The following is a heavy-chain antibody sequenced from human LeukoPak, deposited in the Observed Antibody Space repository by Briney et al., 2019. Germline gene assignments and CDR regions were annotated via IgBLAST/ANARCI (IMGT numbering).Heavy chain of an antibody. V-gene: IGHV4-39*01. CDR3: ARRRGDFWSDYYAFDY. Sequence: SETLSLTCTVSGGSISSSSYYWGWLRQPPGKGLEWIGSMYYSGSTYYNPSLKSRVTISVDTSKNQFSLKLSSVTAADTAVYYCARRRGDFWSDYYAFDYWGQGTLVTISS. J-gene: IGHJ4*02. CDR2: MYYSGST. CDR1: GGSISSSSYY. D-gene: IGHD3-3*01.